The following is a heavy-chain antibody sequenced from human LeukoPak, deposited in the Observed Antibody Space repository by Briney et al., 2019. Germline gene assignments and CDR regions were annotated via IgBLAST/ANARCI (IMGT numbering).Heavy chain of an antibody. J-gene: IGHJ4*02. CDR3: ARGESIGYYDYVWGSYRYTLGFDY. V-gene: IGHV1-69*13. Sequence: GASVKVSCKASGGTFSSYAISWVRQAPGQGLEWMGGIIPIFGTANYAQKFQGRVTITADESTSTAYMELSSLRSEDTAVYYCARGESIGYYDYVWGSYRYTLGFDYWGQGTLVTVSS. D-gene: IGHD3-16*02. CDR1: GGTFSSYA. CDR2: IIPIFGTA.